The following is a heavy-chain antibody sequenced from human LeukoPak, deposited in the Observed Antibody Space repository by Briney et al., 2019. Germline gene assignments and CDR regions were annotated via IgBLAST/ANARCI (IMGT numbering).Heavy chain of an antibody. Sequence: SETLSLTCTVSGGSISSYYWSWIRQPPWKGLEWIGYIYYSGSTNYNPSLKSRVTISVDTSKNQFSLKLSSVTAAHTAVYYCARGETYYYDSSGYNNWFDPWGQGTLVTVSS. J-gene: IGHJ5*02. D-gene: IGHD3-22*01. CDR1: GGSISSYY. CDR3: ARGETYYYDSSGYNNWFDP. CDR2: IYYSGST. V-gene: IGHV4-59*01.